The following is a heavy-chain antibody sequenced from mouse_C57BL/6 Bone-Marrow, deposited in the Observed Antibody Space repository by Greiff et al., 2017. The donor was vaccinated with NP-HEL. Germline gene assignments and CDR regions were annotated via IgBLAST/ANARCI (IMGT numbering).Heavy chain of an antibody. J-gene: IGHJ3*01. Sequence: DVKLVESGGGLVQPGESLKLSCESNEYEFPSHDMSWVRKTPEKRLELVAAINSDGGSTYYPDTMERRFIISIDNTKKTLYLQVSSLRSEDTALYYCARRGLYSPFAYWGQGTLVTVSA. CDR2: INSDGGST. V-gene: IGHV5-2*03. D-gene: IGHD1-3*01. CDR3: ARRGLYSPFAY. CDR1: EYEFPSHD.